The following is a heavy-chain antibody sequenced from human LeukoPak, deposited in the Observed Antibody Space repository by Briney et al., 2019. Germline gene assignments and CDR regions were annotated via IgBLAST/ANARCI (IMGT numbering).Heavy chain of an antibody. CDR2: IYSSGVT. D-gene: IGHD6-13*01. CDR3: ASLASWYGPHPFDY. V-gene: IGHV4-59*12. CDR1: GGSMSSYY. J-gene: IGHJ4*02. Sequence: SETLSLTCTVSGGSMSSYYWSWIRQSPGKGLEWIGYIYSSGVTTYNPYLKSRVTISVDKSKNQFSLKLSSVTAADTAVYYCASLASWYGPHPFDYWGQGTLVTVSS.